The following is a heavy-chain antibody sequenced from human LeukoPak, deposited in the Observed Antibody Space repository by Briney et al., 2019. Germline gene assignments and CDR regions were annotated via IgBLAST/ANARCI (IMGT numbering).Heavy chain of an antibody. CDR2: IWYDGSNK. D-gene: IGHD6-13*01. CDR1: GFTFSSYG. J-gene: IGHJ6*02. Sequence: GGSLRLSCAASGFTFSSYGMHWVRQAPGKGLEWVAVIWYDGSNKYYADSVKGRFTISRDNSKNTLYLQMSSLRAEDTAVYYCARDSSSWSYYYYGMDVWGQGTTVTVSS. CDR3: ARDSSSWSYYYYGMDV. V-gene: IGHV3-33*01.